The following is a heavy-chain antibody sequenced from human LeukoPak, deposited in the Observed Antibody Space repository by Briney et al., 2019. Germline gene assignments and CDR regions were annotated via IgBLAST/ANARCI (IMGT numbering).Heavy chain of an antibody. J-gene: IGHJ4*02. Sequence: GASVKVSCKASGYTFTGYYMHWVRQAPGQGLEWMGWINPNSGGTNYAQKFQGRVTMTRDTSISTAYMELSRLRSDDTAVYYCASFPYYYDSSGYSRYDYYFDYWGQGTLVTVSS. D-gene: IGHD3-22*01. V-gene: IGHV1-2*02. CDR3: ASFPYYYDSSGYSRYDYYFDY. CDR1: GYTFTGYY. CDR2: INPNSGGT.